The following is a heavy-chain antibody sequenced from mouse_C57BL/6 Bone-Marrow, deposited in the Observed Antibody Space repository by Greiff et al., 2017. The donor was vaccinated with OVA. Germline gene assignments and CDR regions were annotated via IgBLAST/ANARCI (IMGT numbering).Heavy chain of an antibody. D-gene: IGHD3-3*01. CDR3: ASHGDSGSFFYY. Sequence: EVMLVESGGDLVKPGGSLKLSCAASGFTFSSYGMSWVRQTPDKRLEWVATISSGGSYTYYPDSVKGRFTISRDNAKNTLYLQMSSLKSEDTAMYYCASHGDSGSFFYYWGQGTTLTVSS. CDR1: GFTFSSYG. CDR2: ISSGGSYT. V-gene: IGHV5-6*02. J-gene: IGHJ2*01.